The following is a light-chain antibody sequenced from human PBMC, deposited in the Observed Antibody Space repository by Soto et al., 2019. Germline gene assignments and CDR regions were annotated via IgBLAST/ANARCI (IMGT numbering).Light chain of an antibody. V-gene: IGLV1-44*01. Sequence: QSVLTQPPSASGAPGQRVTISCSGSSSNIGSNTVNWYQQFPGTAPRVLMYSNNQRPSGVPDRFSGSKSGTSAFLAISGLQSDDEAYYYCASWDDRLDGPVFGGGTKLTVL. CDR3: ASWDDRLDGPV. J-gene: IGLJ3*02. CDR1: SSNIGSNT. CDR2: SNN.